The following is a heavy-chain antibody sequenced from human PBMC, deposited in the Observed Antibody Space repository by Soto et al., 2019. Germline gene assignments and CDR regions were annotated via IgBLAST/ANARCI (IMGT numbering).Heavy chain of an antibody. J-gene: IGHJ4*02. Sequence: QVQLKESGPGLVKPSETLSLTCTVSGGSIYRSGYYWGWIRQPPGSGLEWIGNIDYNGVTYSNPSLKSRVTISRDTSKNQFSLKLTSVTAADTALYYCGKVLVGATGHTDSDSWCPGTLVAVSS. CDR1: GGSIYRSGYY. CDR2: IDYNGVT. D-gene: IGHD2-15*01. V-gene: IGHV4-39*01. CDR3: GKVLVGATGHTDSDS.